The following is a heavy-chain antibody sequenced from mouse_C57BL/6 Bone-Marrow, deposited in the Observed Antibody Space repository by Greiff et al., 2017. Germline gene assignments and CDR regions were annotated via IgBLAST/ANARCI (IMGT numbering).Heavy chain of an antibody. J-gene: IGHJ3*01. CDR3: TVHYYGSSDGWFAD. D-gene: IGHD1-1*01. V-gene: IGHV6-3*01. CDR2: IRLKSDNYAT. CDR1: GFTFSNYW. Sequence: EVKLMESGGGLVQPGGSMKLSCVASGFTFSNYWMNWVRQSPEKGLEWVAQIRLKSDNYATHYAESVKGRFTISRDDSKSSVYLQMNDLRSEDTGIYYCTVHYYGSSDGWFADWGQGTLVTVSA.